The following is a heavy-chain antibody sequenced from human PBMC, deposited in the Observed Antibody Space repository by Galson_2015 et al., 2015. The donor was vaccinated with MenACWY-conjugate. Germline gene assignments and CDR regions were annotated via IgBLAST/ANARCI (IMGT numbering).Heavy chain of an antibody. V-gene: IGHV3-23*01. CDR3: AKDGADAPYYFDH. J-gene: IGHJ4*02. CDR1: GFTFSSYA. Sequence: SLRLSCAASGFTFSSYAMSWVRQAPGKGLEWVSAISGSGGSTYYADSVKGRFTISRDNSKNTLYLQMNSLRAEDTAVYYCAKDGADAPYYFDHWGQGTLVTVSS. D-gene: IGHD1-26*01. CDR2: ISGSGGST.